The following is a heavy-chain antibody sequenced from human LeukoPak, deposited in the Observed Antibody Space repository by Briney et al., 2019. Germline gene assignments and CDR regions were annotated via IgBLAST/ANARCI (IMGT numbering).Heavy chain of an antibody. Sequence: PGGSLRLSCATSGFTFNSYDMHWVRQAPGKGLEWVAFMSYDGRNKYADSVKGRFTISRDNSKNTLYLQMNRLRTEDTAVYYCAKVGAAGTAYYFDYWGQGTLVTVSS. CDR3: AKVGAAGTAYYFDY. J-gene: IGHJ4*02. CDR2: MSYDGRNK. V-gene: IGHV3-30*02. D-gene: IGHD6-13*01. CDR1: GFTFNSYD.